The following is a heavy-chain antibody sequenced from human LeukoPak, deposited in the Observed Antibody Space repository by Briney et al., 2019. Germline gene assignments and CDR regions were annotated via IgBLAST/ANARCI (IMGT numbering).Heavy chain of an antibody. Sequence: ASVKVSCKVSGYTLTELSMHWVRQAPGKGLEWMGGFDPEDGETIYAQKFQGRVTMTEDTSTDTAYMELSSLRSEDTAVYYCATGNYDILTGAYYYGMDVWGQGTTATVSS. CDR1: GYTLTELS. D-gene: IGHD3-9*01. V-gene: IGHV1-24*01. J-gene: IGHJ6*02. CDR3: ATGNYDILTGAYYYGMDV. CDR2: FDPEDGET.